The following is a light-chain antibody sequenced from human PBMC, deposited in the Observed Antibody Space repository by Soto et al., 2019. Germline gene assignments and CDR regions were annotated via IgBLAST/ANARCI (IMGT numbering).Light chain of an antibody. V-gene: IGLV2-14*01. Sequence: QSALTQPASVSGSPGQSITFSCTGTSSDVGGYNSVSWYQQHPGKAPKLMIYDVSHRPSGVSNRFSGSKSGNTASLTISGLQAEDEADYYCISYTSTSFVVFGGGTKLTVL. CDR3: ISYTSTSFVV. CDR1: SSDVGGYNS. CDR2: DVS. J-gene: IGLJ2*01.